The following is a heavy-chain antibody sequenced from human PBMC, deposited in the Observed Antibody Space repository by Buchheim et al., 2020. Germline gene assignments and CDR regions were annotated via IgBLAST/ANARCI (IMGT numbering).Heavy chain of an antibody. J-gene: IGHJ6*03. CDR2: ILYDGSNK. CDR3: AKGDYYYNMDV. Sequence: QAQLVESGGGVVQPGGSLRLSCAASVFTFSGSGMHWVRQAPGTGLEWVAVILYDGSNKNYVVSVKGRFTISRDNSKTTLYLQMNSLRVEDTAVYYCAKGDYYYNMDVWGKGT. V-gene: IGHV3-30*18. CDR1: VFTFSGSG.